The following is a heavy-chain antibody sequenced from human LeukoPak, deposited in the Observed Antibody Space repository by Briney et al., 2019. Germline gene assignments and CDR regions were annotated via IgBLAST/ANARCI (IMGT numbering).Heavy chain of an antibody. V-gene: IGHV3-33*08. Sequence: GGSLRLSCSASGFTFSSYAMHWVRQAPGKGLEWVAVIWYDGSNKYYADSVKGRFTISRDNSKNTLYLQMNSLRAEDTAVYYCARGNVALDYWGQGTLVTVSS. D-gene: IGHD1-1*01. CDR2: IWYDGSNK. J-gene: IGHJ4*02. CDR1: GFTFSSYA. CDR3: ARGNVALDY.